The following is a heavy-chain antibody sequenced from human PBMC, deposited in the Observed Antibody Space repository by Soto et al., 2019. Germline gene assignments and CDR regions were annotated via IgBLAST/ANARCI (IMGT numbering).Heavy chain of an antibody. D-gene: IGHD6-13*01. V-gene: IGHV4-39*01. CDR3: ARRAAAAYYGSN. CDR2: IYYSGST. Sequence: QLQLQESGPGLVKPSETLSLTCTVSGGSISSSSYYWGWIRQPPGKGLEWIGSIYYSGSTYYNPSLKSRVTISVDTSKNQCSLKLSSVTAADTAVYYWARRAAAAYYGSNWGQGTLVTVSS. J-gene: IGHJ4*02. CDR1: GGSISSSSYY.